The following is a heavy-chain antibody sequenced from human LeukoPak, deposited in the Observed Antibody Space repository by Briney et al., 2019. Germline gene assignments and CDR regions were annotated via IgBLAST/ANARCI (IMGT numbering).Heavy chain of an antibody. CDR3: ARDSPYVWGSYRPFDY. V-gene: IGHV4-39*07. CDR1: GGSISSSSYY. Sequence: SETLSLTCTVSGGSISSSSYYCGWIRQPPGKGLEWIGSIYYSGSTYYNPSLKSRVTISVDTSKNHFSLRLSSVTAADTAVYYCARDSPYVWGSYRPFDYWGQGTLVTVSS. D-gene: IGHD3-16*02. CDR2: IYYSGST. J-gene: IGHJ4*02.